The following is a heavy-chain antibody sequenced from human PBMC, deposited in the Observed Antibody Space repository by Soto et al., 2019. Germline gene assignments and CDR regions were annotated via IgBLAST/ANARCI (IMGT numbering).Heavy chain of an antibody. CDR1: GYTFTSYD. D-gene: IGHD6-13*01. Sequence: ASVKVSCKASGYTFTSYDINWVRQATGQGLEWMGWMNPNSGNTGYSPSFQGHVTISADKSISTAYLQWSSLKASDTAMYYCARTSAAGKYYYGMDVWGQGTTVTVSS. CDR2: MNPNSGNT. V-gene: IGHV1-8*01. CDR3: ARTSAAGKYYYGMDV. J-gene: IGHJ6*02.